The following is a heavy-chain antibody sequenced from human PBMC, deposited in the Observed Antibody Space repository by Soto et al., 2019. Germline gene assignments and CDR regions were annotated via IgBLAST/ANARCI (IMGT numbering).Heavy chain of an antibody. V-gene: IGHV3-21*01. CDR1: GFTFSSYS. D-gene: IGHD3-9*01. CDR2: ISSSSSYI. J-gene: IGHJ6*02. CDR3: ARDPAYYDILTGSFYYYGMDV. Sequence: EVQLVVSGGGLVKPGGSLRLSCAASGFTFSSYSMNWVRQDPGKGLEWVSSISSSSSYIYYADSVNGRFTISRDNAKNSLYLQMNSLRAEDTAVYYCARDPAYYDILTGSFYYYGMDVWGQGTTVTVSS.